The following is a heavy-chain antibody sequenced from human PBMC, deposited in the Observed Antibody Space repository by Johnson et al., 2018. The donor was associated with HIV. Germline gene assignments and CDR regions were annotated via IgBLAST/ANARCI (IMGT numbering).Heavy chain of an antibody. CDR2: ISWNSGSI. CDR3: AKDISTYYYDSSGPIGS. Sequence: VQLVESGGGLVQPGRSLRLSCAASGFTFDDYAMHWVRQAPGKGLEWVSGISWNSGSIGYADSVKGRFTISRDNAKHSLYLQMNSLRAEDTALYYCAKDISTYYYDSSGPIGSWGQGTMVTVSS. J-gene: IGHJ3*01. V-gene: IGHV3-9*01. D-gene: IGHD3-22*01. CDR1: GFTFDDYA.